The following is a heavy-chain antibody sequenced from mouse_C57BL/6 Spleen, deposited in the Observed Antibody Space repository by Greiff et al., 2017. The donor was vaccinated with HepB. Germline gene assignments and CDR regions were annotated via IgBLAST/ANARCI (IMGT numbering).Heavy chain of an antibody. CDR3: AREKYYAMDY. J-gene: IGHJ4*01. V-gene: IGHV5-4*01. Sequence: VQLKESGGGLVKPGGSLKLSCAASGFTFSSYAMSWVRQTPEKRLEWVATISDGGSYTYYPDNVKGRFTISRDNAKNNLYLQMSHLKSEDTAMYYCAREKYYAMDYWGQGTSVTVSS. CDR2: ISDGGSYT. CDR1: GFTFSSYA.